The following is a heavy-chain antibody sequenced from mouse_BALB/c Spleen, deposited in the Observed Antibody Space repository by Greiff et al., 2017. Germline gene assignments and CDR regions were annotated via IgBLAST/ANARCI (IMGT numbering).Heavy chain of an antibody. CDR3: ARSYRYDGDAMDY. J-gene: IGHJ4*01. Sequence: EVQLVESGPGLVKPSQSLSLTCTVTGYSITSDYAWNWIRQFPGNKLEWMGYISYSGSTSYNPSLKSRISITRDTSKNQFFLQLNSVTTEDTATYYCARSYRYDGDAMDYWGQGTSVTVSS. CDR2: ISYSGST. CDR1: GYSITSDYA. D-gene: IGHD2-14*01. V-gene: IGHV3-2*02.